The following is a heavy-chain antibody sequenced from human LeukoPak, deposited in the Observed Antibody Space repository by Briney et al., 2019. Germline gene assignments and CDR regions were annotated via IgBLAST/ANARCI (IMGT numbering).Heavy chain of an antibody. CDR1: GFSFTNFW. J-gene: IGHJ4*02. V-gene: IGHV3-7*04. CDR3: ARGDAFSGDH. CDR2: IHPEGNEK. Sequence: PGGSLRLSCAVSGFSFTNFWMSWVRQAPGRGLEWVANIHPEGNEKYHVESVKGRFTISRDNTKNLLFLQMSGLRVEDTAVYYCARGDAFSGDHWGQGTLVTVSS.